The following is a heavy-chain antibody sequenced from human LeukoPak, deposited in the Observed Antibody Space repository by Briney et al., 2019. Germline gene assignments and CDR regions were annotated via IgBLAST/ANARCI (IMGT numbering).Heavy chain of an antibody. CDR1: GFTFRSYW. D-gene: IGHD6-19*01. CDR2: ISSSGSTI. Sequence: GGSLRLSCAASGFTFRSYWVTWVRQAPGKGLEWVSYISSSGSTIYYADSVKGRFTISRDNAKNSLYLQMNSLRAEDTAVYYCARDGPVIAVAGTVDYWGQGTLVTVSS. CDR3: ARDGPVIAVAGTVDY. J-gene: IGHJ4*02. V-gene: IGHV3-48*04.